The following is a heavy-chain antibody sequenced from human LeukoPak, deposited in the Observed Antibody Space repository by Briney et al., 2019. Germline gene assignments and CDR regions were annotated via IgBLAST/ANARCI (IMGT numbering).Heavy chain of an antibody. CDR2: MNPNSGGT. CDR3: ARGGTAPNYYYYYMDV. CDR1: GYTFTSYD. D-gene: IGHD5-18*01. V-gene: IGHV1-2*02. Sequence: ASVKVSCKASGYTFTSYDINWVRQATGQGLEWMGWMNPNSGGTNYAQKFQGRVTMTRDTSISTAYMELSRLRSDDTAVYYCARGGTAPNYYYYYMDVWGKGTTVTVSS. J-gene: IGHJ6*03.